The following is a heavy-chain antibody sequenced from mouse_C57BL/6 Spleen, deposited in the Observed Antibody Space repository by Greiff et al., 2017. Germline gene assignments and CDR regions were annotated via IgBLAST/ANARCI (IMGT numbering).Heavy chain of an antibody. D-gene: IGHD1-1*01. CDR1: GYTFTDYY. V-gene: IGHV1-76*01. J-gene: IGHJ2*01. CDR3: ALYGSSFL. CDR2: IYPGSGNT. Sequence: VMLVESGAELVRPGASVKLSCKASGYTFTDYYINWVKQRPGQGLEWIARIYPGSGNTYYNEKFKGKATLTAEKSSSTAYMQLSSLTSEDSAVYFCALYGSSFLWGQGTTLTVSS.